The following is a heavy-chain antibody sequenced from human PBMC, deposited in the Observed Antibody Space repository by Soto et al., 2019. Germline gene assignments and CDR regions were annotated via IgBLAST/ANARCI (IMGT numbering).Heavy chain of an antibody. CDR1: GGSFKSGSYS. CDR3: ARDFAYFDS. J-gene: IGHJ4*02. CDR2: VYHTGRT. Sequence: QVQLQESGPGLVKPSETLSLTCTVSGGSFKSGSYSWSWIRQPPGKGLEWIGYVYHTGRTSYNPSLKSRVSISMDTSKNQFSLNLDSVTAPDTALYFCARDFAYFDSWGQGTLVTVSS. V-gene: IGHV4-61*01. D-gene: IGHD3-3*01.